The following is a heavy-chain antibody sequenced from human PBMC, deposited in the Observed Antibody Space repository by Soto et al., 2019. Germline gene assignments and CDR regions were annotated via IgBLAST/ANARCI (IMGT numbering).Heavy chain of an antibody. CDR3: TTEQTTTVTFYYFDY. D-gene: IGHD4-17*01. V-gene: IGHV3-15*01. J-gene: IGHJ4*02. CDR1: GFTFSNAW. CDR2: IKSKTDGGTT. Sequence: GVSLRLSCAASGFTFSNAWMSWVRHAPGKGLEWVGRIKSKTDGGTTDYAAPVKGRFTISRDDSKNTLYLQMNSLKTEDTAVYYCTTEQTTTVTFYYFDYWGQGTLVTVSS.